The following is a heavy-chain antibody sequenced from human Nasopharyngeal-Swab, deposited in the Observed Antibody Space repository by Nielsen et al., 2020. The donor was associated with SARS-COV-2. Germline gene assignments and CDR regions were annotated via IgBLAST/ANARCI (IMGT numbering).Heavy chain of an antibody. CDR2: IRSKAYGGTT. Sequence: GESLKISCTASGFTFGEYAMSWVRQAPGKGLEWVGFIRSKAYGGTTEYAASVKGRFTISRDDSKSIAYLQMNSLKTEDTAVYYCTRGYDTFDYWGQGTLVTVSS. J-gene: IGHJ4*02. D-gene: IGHD3-22*01. CDR1: GFTFGEYA. CDR3: TRGYDTFDY. V-gene: IGHV3-49*04.